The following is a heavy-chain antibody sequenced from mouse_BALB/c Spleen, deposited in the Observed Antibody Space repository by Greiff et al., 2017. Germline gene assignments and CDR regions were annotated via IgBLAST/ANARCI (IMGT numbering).Heavy chain of an antibody. CDR2: ISYSGST. V-gene: IGHV3-8*02. Sequence: EVKLQESGPSLVKPSQTLSLTCSVTGDSITSGYWNWIRKFPGNKLEYMGYISYSGSTYYNPSLKSRISITRDTSKNQYYLQLNSVTTEDTATYYCARRPTGVRGAMDYWGQGTSVTVSS. J-gene: IGHJ4*01. CDR1: GDSITSGY. D-gene: IGHD1-1*01. CDR3: ARRPTGVRGAMDY.